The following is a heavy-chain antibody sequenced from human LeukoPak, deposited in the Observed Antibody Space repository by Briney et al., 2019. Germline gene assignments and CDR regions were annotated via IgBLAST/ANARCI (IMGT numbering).Heavy chain of an antibody. J-gene: IGHJ4*02. CDR2: IHYSGST. CDR3: ASTAIRYSPLNDY. CDR1: GGSISNSNYY. Sequence: SETLSLTCTVSGGSISNSNYYWAWIRQPPGKGLEWIGSIHYSGSTYYNPSLKSRVTISVDTSKNQFSLKLSSVTAADTAVYYCASTAIRYSPLNDYWGQGTLVTVSS. V-gene: IGHV4-39*07. D-gene: IGHD2-15*01.